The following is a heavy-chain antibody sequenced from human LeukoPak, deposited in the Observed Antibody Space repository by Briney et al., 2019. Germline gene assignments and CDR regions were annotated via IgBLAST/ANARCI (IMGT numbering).Heavy chain of an antibody. Sequence: GGSLRLSCAASGFTFSWYAMSWVRQAPGKGLEWVSTIINNGGSTYYADSVKGRFTISRDNSKNTLYLQMNSLRAEDTAVYYCAKDRTYYYDSSGYSVAPPDAFDIWGQGTMVTVSS. V-gene: IGHV3-23*01. CDR3: AKDRTYYYDSSGYSVAPPDAFDI. D-gene: IGHD3-22*01. J-gene: IGHJ3*02. CDR1: GFTFSWYA. CDR2: IINNGGST.